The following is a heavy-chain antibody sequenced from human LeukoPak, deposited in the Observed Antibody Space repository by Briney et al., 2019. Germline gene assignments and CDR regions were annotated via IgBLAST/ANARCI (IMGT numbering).Heavy chain of an antibody. J-gene: IGHJ2*01. CDR2: INPNSGGT. D-gene: IGHD3-22*01. CDR3: ARGRRDYYDSSGYSSGFDL. V-gene: IGHV1-2*02. Sequence: ASVKVSCKASGYTFTGYYMHWVRQTPGQGLEWMGWINPNSGGTNYAQKFQGRVTMTRDKSIRTAYMELSRLTSDDTAVYYCARGRRDYYDSSGYSSGFDLWGRGTLVTVSS. CDR1: GYTFTGYY.